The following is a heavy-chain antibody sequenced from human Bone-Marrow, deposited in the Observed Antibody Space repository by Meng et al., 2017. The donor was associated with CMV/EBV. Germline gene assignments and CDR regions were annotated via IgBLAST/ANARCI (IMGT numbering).Heavy chain of an antibody. J-gene: IGHJ6*02. V-gene: IGHV1-46*01. CDR3: ARAGVSGSNYYYYGMDV. CDR1: GGTFSSYA. Sequence: ASVKVSCKASGGTFSSYAISWVRQAPGQGLEWMGIINPSAGSASYAQKFQGRVTMTRDTSTSTVYMELSSLRSEDTAVYYCARAGVSGSNYYYYGMDVWGQGTTVTVSS. CDR2: INPSAGSA. D-gene: IGHD1-26*01.